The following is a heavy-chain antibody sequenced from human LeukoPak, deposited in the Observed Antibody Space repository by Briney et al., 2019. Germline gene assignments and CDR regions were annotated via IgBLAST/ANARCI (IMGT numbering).Heavy chain of an antibody. CDR1: GGSISSYY. Sequence: SETLSLTCTVSGGSISSYYWSWIRQPPGKGLEWIGYIYYSGSTNYNPSLKSRVTISVDTSKNQFSLKLSSVTAADTAVYYCARLPSYWGQGALVTVSS. J-gene: IGHJ4*02. CDR3: ARLPSY. CDR2: IYYSGST. V-gene: IGHV4-59*08.